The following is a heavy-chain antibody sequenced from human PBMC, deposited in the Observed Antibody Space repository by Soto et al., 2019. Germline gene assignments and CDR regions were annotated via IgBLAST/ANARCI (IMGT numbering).Heavy chain of an antibody. D-gene: IGHD3-3*01. CDR2: INPNSGGT. CDR3: ARGFWSGYSSAYYYYYGMDV. J-gene: IGHJ6*02. Sequence: QVQLVQSGAEVKKPGASVKVSCKASGYTFTGYYMHWVRQAPGQGLEWMGWINPNSGGTNYAQKFQGWVTMTRDTSFSTAYMELSRLRSDDTAVYYCARGFWSGYSSAYYYYYGMDVWGQGTTVTVSS. CDR1: GYTFTGYY. V-gene: IGHV1-2*04.